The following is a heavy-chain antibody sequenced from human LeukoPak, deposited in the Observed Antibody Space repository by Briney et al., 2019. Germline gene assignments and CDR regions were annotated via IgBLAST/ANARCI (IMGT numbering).Heavy chain of an antibody. V-gene: IGHV1-18*01. D-gene: IGHD3-22*01. Sequence: ASVKVSCKASGYTFTSYGISWVRQAPGQGLEWMGWISAYNGNTNYAQKLQGRVTITTDTSTSTAYMELRSLRSDDTAVYYCARDLYYYDSSGLPAGYWGQGTLVTVSS. CDR2: ISAYNGNT. CDR3: ARDLYYYDSSGLPAGY. J-gene: IGHJ4*02. CDR1: GYTFTSYG.